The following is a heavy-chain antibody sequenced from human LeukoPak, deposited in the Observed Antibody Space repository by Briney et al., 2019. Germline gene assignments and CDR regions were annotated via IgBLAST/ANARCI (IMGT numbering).Heavy chain of an antibody. J-gene: IGHJ4*02. V-gene: IGHV3-30*18. Sequence: GTSLRLSCTASGFTFSNYGIQWVRQAPGKGLEWVAVISYDGSNKYYADFVKGRFTISRDNSKSTVYLQMNSLRAEDTAVYYCAKEVATISFFDHWGQGTLVTVSS. CDR3: AKEVATISFFDH. CDR2: ISYDGSNK. D-gene: IGHD5-24*01. CDR1: GFTFSNYG.